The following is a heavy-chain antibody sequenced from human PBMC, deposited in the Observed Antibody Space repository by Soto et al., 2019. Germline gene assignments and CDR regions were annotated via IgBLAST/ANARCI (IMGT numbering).Heavy chain of an antibody. D-gene: IGHD3-10*01. CDR1: GFSLSTSGMC. J-gene: IGHJ6*02. CDR2: IDWDDDK. V-gene: IGHV2-70*01. Sequence: SGPTLVNPTQTLTLTCTFSGFSLSTSGMCVSWIRQPPGKALEWLALIDWDDDKYYSTSLKTRLTISKDTSKNQVVLTMTNMDPVDTATYYCERNLWFGPYYYGMDVWGQGTTVTVSS. CDR3: ERNLWFGPYYYGMDV.